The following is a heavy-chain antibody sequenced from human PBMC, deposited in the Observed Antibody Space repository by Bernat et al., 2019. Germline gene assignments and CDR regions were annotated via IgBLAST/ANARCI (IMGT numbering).Heavy chain of an antibody. D-gene: IGHD3-3*01. Sequence: EVQLVESGGGSVQPGGSLKLSCAASGFTFSGSAMHWVRQASGKGLEWVGRIRSKANSYATAYAASVKGRFTISRDDSKNTAYLQMNSLKTEDTAVYYCTTGLIYDFWSGYLYWGQGTLVTVSS. V-gene: IGHV3-73*01. CDR2: IRSKANSYAT. J-gene: IGHJ4*02. CDR3: TTGLIYDFWSGYLY. CDR1: GFTFSGSA.